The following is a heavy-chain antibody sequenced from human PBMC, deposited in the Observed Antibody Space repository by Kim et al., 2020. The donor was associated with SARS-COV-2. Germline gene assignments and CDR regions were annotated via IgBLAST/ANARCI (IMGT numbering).Heavy chain of an antibody. CDR1: GFTFSSYE. CDR3: AREEGEMATIWDYYYYMDV. V-gene: IGHV3-48*03. CDR2: ISSSGSTI. Sequence: GGSLRLSCAASGFTFSSYEMNWVRQAPGKGLEWVSYISSSGSTIYYADSVKGRFTISRDNAKNSLYLQMNSLRAEDTAVYYCAREEGEMATIWDYYYYMDVWGQGTTVTVSS. D-gene: IGHD5-12*01. J-gene: IGHJ6*03.